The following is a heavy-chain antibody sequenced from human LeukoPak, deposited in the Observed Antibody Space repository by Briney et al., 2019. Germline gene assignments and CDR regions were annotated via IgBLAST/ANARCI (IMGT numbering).Heavy chain of an antibody. CDR1: GFTFSSYS. J-gene: IGHJ4*02. CDR2: ISSTSSAI. CDR3: ARVIGSYGDSAY. V-gene: IGHV3-48*04. D-gene: IGHD3-16*01. Sequence: GGSLRLSCAASGFTFSSYSMSWVRQAPGKGLEWLSYISSTSSAIYYADSLKGRFTISRDNAKNSLYLQMDSLRAEDTAVYYCARVIGSYGDSAYWGQGTLVTVSS.